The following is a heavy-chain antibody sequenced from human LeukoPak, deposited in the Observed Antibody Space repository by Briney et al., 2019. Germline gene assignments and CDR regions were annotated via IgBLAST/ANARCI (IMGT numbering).Heavy chain of an antibody. D-gene: IGHD3-22*01. Sequence: GASVKVSCKATSRISWVRQAPGRGLEWMGWIGTYGGDTYYAQKFQGRITVTTDTSTSTVYMELRNLRSDDTAVYYCARDPWNFYDDSGYNRDFDSWGQGTLVTVSS. V-gene: IGHV1-18*01. J-gene: IGHJ5*01. CDR3: ARDPWNFYDDSGYNRDFDS. CDR1: TSR. CDR2: IGTYGGDT.